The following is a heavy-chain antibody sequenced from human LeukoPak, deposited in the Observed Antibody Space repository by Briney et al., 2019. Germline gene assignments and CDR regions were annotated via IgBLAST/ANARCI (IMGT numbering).Heavy chain of an antibody. CDR2: IYHSGST. Sequence: PSQTLSLTCAVSGGSIGSGGYSWSWIRQPPGTGLEWIGYIYHSGSTYYNPSLKSRVTISVDRSKNQFSLKLSSVTAADTAVYYCARVKVNWFDPWGQGTLVTVSS. CDR3: ARVKVNWFDP. CDR1: GGSIGSGGYS. J-gene: IGHJ5*02. V-gene: IGHV4-30-2*01.